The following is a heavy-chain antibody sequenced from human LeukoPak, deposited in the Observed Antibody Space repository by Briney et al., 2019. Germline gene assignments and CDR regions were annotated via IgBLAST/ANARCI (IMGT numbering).Heavy chain of an antibody. J-gene: IGHJ5*01. CDR3: ARLSIDEGMAVFDF. V-gene: IGHV4-39*01. CDR1: GGSISSSSYY. D-gene: IGHD6-19*01. Sequence: SETLSLTCTVSGGSISSSSYYWGWIRQPPGKGLEWIGSIYYSRSTYYNPSLKSRVTISVDTSKNQFSLKLSSVTAADTAMYYCARLSIDEGMAVFDFWGQGTLVTVSS. CDR2: IYYSRST.